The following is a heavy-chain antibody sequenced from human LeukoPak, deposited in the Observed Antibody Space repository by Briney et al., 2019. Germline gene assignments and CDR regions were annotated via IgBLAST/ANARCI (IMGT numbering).Heavy chain of an antibody. CDR1: GDFITGSTYY. CDR2: MYYSGST. Sequence: SETLSLTCTDSGDFITGSTYYWGWIRQPPGKGLEWIGSMYYSGSTYSDPSLRSRVTMSADTSKKQFSLNLKSVTAADTAVYYCARQYYDSTGYYYFDYWGQGTLVTVSS. D-gene: IGHD3-22*01. V-gene: IGHV4-39*01. CDR3: ARQYYDSTGYYYFDY. J-gene: IGHJ4*02.